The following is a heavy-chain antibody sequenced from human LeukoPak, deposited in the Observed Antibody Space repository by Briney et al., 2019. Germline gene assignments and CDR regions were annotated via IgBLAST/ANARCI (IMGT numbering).Heavy chain of an antibody. V-gene: IGHV3-7*01. CDR3: TRGRLTMT. CDR1: GFTFSSSW. D-gene: IGHD3-22*01. Sequence: GGSLRVSCAASGFTFSSSWMSWVRQAPGKGLEWVANIKEDGSEKCYVDSVKGRFSISRDNAKNSLYLQMNSLRVEDTAVYYCTRGRLTMTWGQGTLVTVSS. J-gene: IGHJ5*02. CDR2: IKEDGSEK.